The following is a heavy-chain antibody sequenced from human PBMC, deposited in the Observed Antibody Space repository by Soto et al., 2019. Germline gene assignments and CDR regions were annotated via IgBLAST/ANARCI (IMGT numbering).Heavy chain of an antibody. CDR2: INPSGGST. CDR1: GYTFTSYY. D-gene: IGHD6-6*01. V-gene: IGHV1-46*01. CDR3: ARDRVAFSSSPVHYYYYGMDV. Sequence: ASVKVSCKASGYTFTSYYMHWVRQAPGQGLEWMGIINPSGGSTSYAQKFQGRVTMTRDTSTSTVYMELSSLRSGDTAVYYCARDRVAFSSSPVHYYYYGMDVWGQGTTVTVSS. J-gene: IGHJ6*02.